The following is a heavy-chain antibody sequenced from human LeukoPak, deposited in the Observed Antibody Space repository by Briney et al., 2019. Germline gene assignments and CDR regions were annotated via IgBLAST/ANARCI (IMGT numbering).Heavy chain of an antibody. V-gene: IGHV6-1*01. Sequence: SQTLSLTCAISGDTVSSNSADWNWIRQSPSRGLEWLGRTYFRSKWYNDYAESVKGRISINPDTSKNQFSLQLNSVNPEDTAVCYCANFYLDNWSQGSLVTVSS. CDR1: GDTVSSNSAD. J-gene: IGHJ4*02. CDR2: TYFRSKWYN. CDR3: ANFYLDN.